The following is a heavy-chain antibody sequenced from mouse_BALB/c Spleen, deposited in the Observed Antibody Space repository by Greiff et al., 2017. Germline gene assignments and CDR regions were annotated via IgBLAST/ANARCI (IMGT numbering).Heavy chain of an antibody. CDR3: ARIYGQRGFDY. J-gene: IGHJ2*01. CDR1: GFTFSSFG. V-gene: IGHV5-17*02. CDR2: ISSGSSTI. D-gene: IGHD1-2*01. Sequence: DVMLVESGGGLVQPGGSRKLSCAASGFTFSSFGMHWVRQAPEKGLEWVAYISSGSSTIYYADTVKGRFTISRDNPKNTLFLQMTSLRSEDTAMYYCARIYGQRGFDYWGQGTTLTVSS.